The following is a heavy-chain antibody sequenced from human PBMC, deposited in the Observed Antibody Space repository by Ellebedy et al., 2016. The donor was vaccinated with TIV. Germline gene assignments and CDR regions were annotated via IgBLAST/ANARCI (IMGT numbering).Heavy chain of an antibody. CDR3: ARIVVVSGTYHGLDL. D-gene: IGHD2-21*02. CDR1: GASITHTNPF. V-gene: IGHV4-31*03. J-gene: IGHJ6*02. Sequence: SETLSLTXTVSGASITHTNPFCTWIRQPPVTALEWNGYTYYDGSASYNPSLKDRVTISVDTSKSQFSLSLTSVTAADTALYFCARIVVVSGTYHGLDLWGQGTTVTVSS. CDR2: TYYDGSA.